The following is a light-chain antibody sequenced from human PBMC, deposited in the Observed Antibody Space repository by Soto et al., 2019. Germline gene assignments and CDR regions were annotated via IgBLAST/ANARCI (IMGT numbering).Light chain of an antibody. CDR1: SGHSSYA. Sequence: QSVLTQSPSASASLGASVKLTCTLSSGHSSYAIAWHQQQPEKGPRYLMKLKSDGSHSKGDGIPDRFSGSSSGAERYLTISSLQSEDEADYYCQTWGTGIRGVFGGGTKVTVL. V-gene: IGLV4-69*01. J-gene: IGLJ2*01. CDR2: LKSDGSH. CDR3: QTWGTGIRGV.